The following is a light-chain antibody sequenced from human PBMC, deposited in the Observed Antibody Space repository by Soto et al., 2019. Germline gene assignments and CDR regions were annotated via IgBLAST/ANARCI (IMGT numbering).Light chain of an antibody. CDR2: EVS. J-gene: IGLJ1*01. Sequence: QSVLTQPASVSGSPGQSIPLSCTGTSSDAGGYNYVSWYQQQSGKAPKLRIHEVSNRPSWVSNRFSGSKSGNTASLTISGLQAEDEADYYCSSYTSSRAYVFGIGTKVTVL. CDR3: SSYTSSRAYV. CDR1: SSDAGGYNY. V-gene: IGLV2-14*01.